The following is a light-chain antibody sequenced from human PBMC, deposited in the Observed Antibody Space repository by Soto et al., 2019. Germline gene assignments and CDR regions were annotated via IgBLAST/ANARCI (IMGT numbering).Light chain of an antibody. Sequence: QSVLTQPPSASGTPGQRVTISCSGSSSNIRSNTVNWYQQLPGTAPKLLIYNNNKRPSGVPDRFSGSKSGTSASLAISGLQSEDEADYYCASWDDILTGVLFGGGTKLPAL. V-gene: IGLV1-44*01. CDR1: SSNIRSNT. CDR2: NNN. CDR3: ASWDDILTGVL. J-gene: IGLJ2*01.